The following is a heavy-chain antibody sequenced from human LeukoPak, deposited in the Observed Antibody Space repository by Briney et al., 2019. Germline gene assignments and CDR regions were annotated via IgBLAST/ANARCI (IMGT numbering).Heavy chain of an antibody. CDR1: GGSISSYY. CDR3: ARDPAGYYDRSGPTFQGGAFDI. CDR2: IYYSGST. Sequence: PSETLSLTCTVSGGSISSYYWSWIRQPPGKGLEWIGYIYYSGSTNYNPSLKSRVTISVDTSKNQFSLKLSSVAAADTAVYYCARDPAGYYDRSGPTFQGGAFDIWGQGTMVTVSS. J-gene: IGHJ3*02. V-gene: IGHV4-59*01. D-gene: IGHD3-22*01.